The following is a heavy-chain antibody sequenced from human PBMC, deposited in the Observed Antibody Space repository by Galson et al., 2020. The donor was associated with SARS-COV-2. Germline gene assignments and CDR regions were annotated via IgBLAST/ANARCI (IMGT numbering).Heavy chain of an antibody. J-gene: IGHJ6*02. CDR3: ARDPYSGGWTNYYYFALDV. CDR1: GFTVSSHY. V-gene: IGHV3-53*01. CDR2: IYTGGTT. D-gene: IGHD6-19*01. Sequence: QAGGSLRLSCEASGFTVSSHYMSWVRLAPGKGLEWVALIYTGGTTSYTDSVRGRFTVSRDNSKNTLYLHMNSLRADDTAVYYCARDPYSGGWTNYYYFALDVWGQGTTVTVSS.